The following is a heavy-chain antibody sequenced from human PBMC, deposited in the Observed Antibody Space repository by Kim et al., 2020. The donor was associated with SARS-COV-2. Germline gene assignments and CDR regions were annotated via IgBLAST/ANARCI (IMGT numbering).Heavy chain of an antibody. D-gene: IGHD6-6*01. Sequence: KFQGRVTMTRDTSISTAYMELSRLRSDDTAVYYCARDVQKGPRYYYGMDVWGQGTTVTVSS. V-gene: IGHV1-2*02. J-gene: IGHJ6*02. CDR3: ARDVQKGPRYYYGMDV.